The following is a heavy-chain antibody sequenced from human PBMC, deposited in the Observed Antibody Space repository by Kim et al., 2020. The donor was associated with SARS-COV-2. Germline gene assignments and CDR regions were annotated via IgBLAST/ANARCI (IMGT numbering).Heavy chain of an antibody. Sequence: GGSLRLSCAASGFTFSSYAMSWVRQAPGKGLEWVSVISASAGSTYYADSVEGRFTISRDNSKNMLFLQMNSLGAEDTAVYYCAKSRWEVRGPFDYCGQGTLVTVSS. CDR3: AKSRWEVRGPFDY. J-gene: IGHJ4*02. CDR1: GFTFSSYA. CDR2: ISASAGST. V-gene: IGHV3-23*01. D-gene: IGHD1-26*01.